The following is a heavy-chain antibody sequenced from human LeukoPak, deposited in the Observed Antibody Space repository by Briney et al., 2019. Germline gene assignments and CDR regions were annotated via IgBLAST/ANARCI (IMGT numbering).Heavy chain of an antibody. CDR2: INHSGST. D-gene: IGHD2-2*01. CDR1: GGSFSGYY. J-gene: IGHJ5*02. V-gene: IGHV4-34*01. CDR3: ARGYCSSTSCYGNWFDP. Sequence: SQTLSLTCAVYGGSFSGYYWSWIRQPPGKWLEWIREINHSGSTNYNPSLKSRVTISVDTSKNQFSLKLSSVTAADTAVYYCARGYCSSTSCYGNWFDPWGQGTLVTVSS.